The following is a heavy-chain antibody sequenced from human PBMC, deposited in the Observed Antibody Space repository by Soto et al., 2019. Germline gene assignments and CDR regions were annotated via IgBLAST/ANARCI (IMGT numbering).Heavy chain of an antibody. CDR3: ARAFSGSYPNFDY. V-gene: IGHV3-30*09. D-gene: IGHD1-26*01. CDR1: GFIFRTYA. CDR2: ITYDGANG. Sequence: GGSLRLSCLASGFIFRTYAMHWVRQAPGKGLEWVAVITYDGANGYYADSVRGRFAISRDNSKSTLFLQMNSLRPEDTAVYYCARAFSGSYPNFDYWGQGTLVTVSS. J-gene: IGHJ4*02.